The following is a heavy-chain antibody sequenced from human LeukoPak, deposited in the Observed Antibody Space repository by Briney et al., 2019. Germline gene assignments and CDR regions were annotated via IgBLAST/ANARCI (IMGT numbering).Heavy chain of an antibody. V-gene: IGHV3-21*01. CDR1: GFTFRTSG. J-gene: IGHJ4*02. Sequence: GGSLRLSCAASGFTFRTSGMNWVRQAPGKGLEWVSSISSGDYVYYADSVKGRFTISRDSAGNSLYLQMNSLRAEDTAVYYCARASGEWIVALDYWGQGTLVTVSS. CDR2: ISSGDYV. CDR3: ARASGEWIVALDY. D-gene: IGHD3-16*01.